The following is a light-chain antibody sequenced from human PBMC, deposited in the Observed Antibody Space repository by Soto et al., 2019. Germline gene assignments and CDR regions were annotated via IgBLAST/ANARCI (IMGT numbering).Light chain of an antibody. V-gene: IGKV3-20*01. CDR2: GAS. CDR1: QSVSSSY. CDR3: QQYGSSPGT. Sequence: EIVLTQSPGTLSLSPGERATHSCRASQSVSSSYLAWYQQKPGQAPRLLIYGASSRATGIPDRFSGSGSGTDFTLTISRLEPEDFAVYYCQQYGSSPGTFGGGTKV. J-gene: IGKJ4*01.